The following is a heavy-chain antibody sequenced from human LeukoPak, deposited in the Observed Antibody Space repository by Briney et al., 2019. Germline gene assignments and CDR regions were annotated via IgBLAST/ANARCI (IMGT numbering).Heavy chain of an antibody. CDR2: INTNTGNP. Sequence: ASVKVSCKASGYTFTSYGISWVRQAPGQGLEWMGWINTNTGNPTYAQGFTGRFVFSLDTSVSTAYLQISSLKAEDTAVYYCARSDYGDGGNFWGQGTLVTVSS. J-gene: IGHJ4*02. CDR3: ARSDYGDGGNF. V-gene: IGHV7-4-1*02. CDR1: GYTFTSYG. D-gene: IGHD4-17*01.